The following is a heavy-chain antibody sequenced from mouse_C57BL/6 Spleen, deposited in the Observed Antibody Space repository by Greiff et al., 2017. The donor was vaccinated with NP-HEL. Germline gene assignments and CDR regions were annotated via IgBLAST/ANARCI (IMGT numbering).Heavy chain of an antibody. CDR2: IDPSDSET. CDR1: GYTFTSYW. D-gene: IGHD4-1*01. CDR3: ARYDGTDYAMDY. Sequence: VKLQQPGAELVRPGSSVKLSCKASGYTFTSYWMHWVKQRPIQGLEWIGNIDPSDSETHYNQKFKDKATLTVDKSSSTAYIQLSSLTSEDSAVYYCARYDGTDYAMDYWGQGTSVTVSS. J-gene: IGHJ4*01. V-gene: IGHV1-52*01.